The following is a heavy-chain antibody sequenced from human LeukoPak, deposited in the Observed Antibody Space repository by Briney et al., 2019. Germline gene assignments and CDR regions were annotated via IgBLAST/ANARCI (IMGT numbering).Heavy chain of an antibody. V-gene: IGHV4-59*01. D-gene: IGHD4-17*01. CDR3: ARQRATVDAFDI. CDR1: GGSISSYY. Sequence: SETLSLTCTVSGGSISSYYWSWIRQPPGKGLEWIGYIYYSGSTNYNPSLKSRVTISVDTSKNQFSLKLSSVTAADTAVYSCARQRATVDAFDIWGQGTMVTVSS. J-gene: IGHJ3*02. CDR2: IYYSGST.